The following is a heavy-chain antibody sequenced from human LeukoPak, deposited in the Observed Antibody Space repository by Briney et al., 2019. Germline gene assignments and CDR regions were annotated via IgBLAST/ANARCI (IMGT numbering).Heavy chain of an antibody. V-gene: IGHV3-30*03. D-gene: IGHD3-10*01. Sequence: GGSLRLSCAASGFTFSSYGMHWVRQAPGKGLEWVAVISYDGSNKYYADSVKGRFTISRDNSKNTVYLQMNSLRAEDTAVYYCARVGYYADDAFDIWGQGTMVTVSS. CDR1: GFTFSSYG. J-gene: IGHJ3*02. CDR3: ARVGYYADDAFDI. CDR2: ISYDGSNK.